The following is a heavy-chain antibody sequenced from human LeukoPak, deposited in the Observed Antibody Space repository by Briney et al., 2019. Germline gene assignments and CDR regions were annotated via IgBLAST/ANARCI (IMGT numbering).Heavy chain of an antibody. D-gene: IGHD6-6*01. V-gene: IGHV1-46*01. J-gene: IGHJ4*02. CDR2: INPSGGYT. Sequence: GASVKVSCKASGYTVTSYYMHWVRQAPGQGLEWMGIINPSGGYTSYTQKFQGRVTMTRDTSTRTVYMELSSLGSEDTAVYYCARAYSSPSPDDYWGQGTLVTVSS. CDR1: GYTVTSYY. CDR3: ARAYSSPSPDDY.